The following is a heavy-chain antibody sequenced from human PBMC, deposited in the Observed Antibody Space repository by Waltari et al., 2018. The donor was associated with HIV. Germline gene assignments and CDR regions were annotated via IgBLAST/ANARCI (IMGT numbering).Heavy chain of an antibody. V-gene: IGHV1-69*01. J-gene: IGHJ4*02. CDR3: ARGTFYDDEVGAHRYRPFDA. Sequence: QVRLVQPGPEVKRTGSSVRVSCKSSGGDFSDYGLRWLSLSPGQGLQWMGEIIPYFGFANTAETLRARVSIEADESKNTVYLELRSLTVQDSATYFCARGTFYDDEVGAHRYRPFDAWGQGTPVSVSS. CDR2: IIPYFGFA. D-gene: IGHD3-16*01. CDR1: GGDFSDYG.